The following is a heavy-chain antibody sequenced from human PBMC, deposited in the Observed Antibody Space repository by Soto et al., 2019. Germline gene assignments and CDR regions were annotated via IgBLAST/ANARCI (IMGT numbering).Heavy chain of an antibody. CDR3: ARPTLGGYFDY. CDR1: GGSVSSGSYY. D-gene: IGHD3-10*01. CDR2: IYYSGST. Sequence: PSETLSLTCTVSGGSVSSGSYYWSWIRQPPGKGPEWIGYIYYSGSTNYNPSLKSRVTISVDTSKNQFSLKLSSVTAADTAVYYCARPTLGGYFDYWGQGTLVTVS. J-gene: IGHJ4*02. V-gene: IGHV4-61*01.